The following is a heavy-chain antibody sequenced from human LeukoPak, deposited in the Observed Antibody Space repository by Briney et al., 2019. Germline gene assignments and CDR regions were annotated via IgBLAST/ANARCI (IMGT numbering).Heavy chain of an antibody. CDR1: GGSFSGYY. D-gene: IGHD3-16*01. Sequence: SETLSLTCAVYGGSFSGYYWSWIRQPPGKGLEWIGEINHSGSTNYNPSLKSRVTISVDTSKNQFSLKLSSVTAEDTAVYYCARDALTGAEYFQHWGQGTLVTVSS. CDR3: ARDALTGAEYFQH. V-gene: IGHV4-34*01. J-gene: IGHJ1*01. CDR2: INHSGST.